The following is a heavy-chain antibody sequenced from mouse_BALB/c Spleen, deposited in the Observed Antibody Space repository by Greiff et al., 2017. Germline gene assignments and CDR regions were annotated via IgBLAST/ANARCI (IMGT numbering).Heavy chain of an antibody. CDR1: GYTFTDYA. V-gene: IGHV1-67*01. Sequence: QVQLKESGPELVRPGVSVKISCKGSGYTFTDYAMHWVKQSHAKSLEWIGVISTYYGNTNYNQKFKGKATMTVDKSSSTAYMELARLTSEDSAIYYCARRSKGVGYFDYWGQGTTLTVSS. J-gene: IGHJ2*01. CDR3: ARRSKGVGYFDY. D-gene: IGHD1-1*01. CDR2: ISTYYGNT.